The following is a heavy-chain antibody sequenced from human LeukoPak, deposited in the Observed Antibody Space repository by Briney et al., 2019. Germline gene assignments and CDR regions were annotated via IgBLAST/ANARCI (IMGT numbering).Heavy chain of an antibody. Sequence: SETLSLTCTVSGGSISSYYWSWIRQPAGKGLEWIGRIYTSGSTNYNPSLKSRVTMSVDTSKNQFSLKLSSVTAADTAVYYCARDLSHYDFWSGYPPGAFDIWGQGTMVTVSS. CDR1: GGSISSYY. V-gene: IGHV4-4*07. CDR3: ARDLSHYDFWSGYPPGAFDI. CDR2: IYTSGST. J-gene: IGHJ3*02. D-gene: IGHD3-3*01.